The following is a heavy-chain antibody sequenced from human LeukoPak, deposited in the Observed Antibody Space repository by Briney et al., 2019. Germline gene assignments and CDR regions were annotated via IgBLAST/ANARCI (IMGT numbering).Heavy chain of an antibody. CDR1: GGSISSYY. CDR2: IYYSGST. V-gene: IGHV4-59*08. D-gene: IGHD2/OR15-2a*01. CDR3: ARHVAGWLSLSIAFDI. J-gene: IGHJ3*02. Sequence: PSETLSLTCTVSGGSISSYYWSWIRQPPGKGLEWIGYIYYSGSTNYNPSLKSRVTISVDTSKNQFSLKLSSVTAADTAVYYCARHVAGWLSLSIAFDIWGQGTMVTVSS.